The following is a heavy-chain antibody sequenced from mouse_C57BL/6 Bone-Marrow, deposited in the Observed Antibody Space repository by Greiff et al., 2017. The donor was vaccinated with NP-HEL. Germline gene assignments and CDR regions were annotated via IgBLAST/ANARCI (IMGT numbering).Heavy chain of an antibody. CDR2: ISYDGSN. D-gene: IGHD1-1*01. Sequence: EVQLQESGPGLVKPSQSLSLTCSVTGYSITSGYYWNWIRQFPGNKLEWMGYISYDGSNNYNPSLKNRISITRDTSKNQFFLKLNSVTTEDTATYYCASNYYGSSYCYWYFDVWGTGTTVTVSS. J-gene: IGHJ1*03. V-gene: IGHV3-6*01. CDR1: GYSITSGYY. CDR3: ASNYYGSSYCYWYFDV.